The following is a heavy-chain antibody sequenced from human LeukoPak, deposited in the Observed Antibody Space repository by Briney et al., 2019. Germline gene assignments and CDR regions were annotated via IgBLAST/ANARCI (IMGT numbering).Heavy chain of an antibody. J-gene: IGHJ4*02. D-gene: IGHD3-22*01. V-gene: IGHV1-69*13. CDR3: ASHYDSSTGDY. CDR2: IIPIFGTA. CDR1: GGTFSSYA. Sequence: GASVNVSCMASGGTFSSYAISWVRQAPGQGLEWMGGIIPIFGTANYAQKFQGRVTITADESTSTAYMELSSLRSEDTAVYYCASHYDSSTGDYWGQGTLVTVSS.